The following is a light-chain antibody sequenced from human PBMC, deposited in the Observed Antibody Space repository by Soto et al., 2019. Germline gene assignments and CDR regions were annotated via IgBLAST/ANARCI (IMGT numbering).Light chain of an antibody. CDR1: QSISSY. CDR3: QQFNSYVSLT. CDR2: AAS. Sequence: DIQMTQSPSSLSASVGDRVTITCRASQSISSYLNWYQQKPGKAPKLLIYAASTLQSGVPSRFSGSGSGTEFTLTISSLQPEDFATYYCQQFNSYVSLTFGGGTKVDIK. V-gene: IGKV1-9*01. J-gene: IGKJ4*01.